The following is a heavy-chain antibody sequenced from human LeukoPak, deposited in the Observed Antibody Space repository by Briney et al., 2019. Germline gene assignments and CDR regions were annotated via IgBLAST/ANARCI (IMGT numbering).Heavy chain of an antibody. V-gene: IGHV6-1*01. J-gene: IGHJ4*02. Sequence: SQTLSLTCAISGDSVSSDSAAWNWIRQSPSRGLEWLGRTYYRSKWYNDYAVSVKSRITINPDASKNQFSLQLNSVTPEDTAVYYCAREITTRKLSTLDYWGQGTLVTVSS. CDR3: AREITTRKLSTLDY. CDR1: GDSVSSDSAA. CDR2: TYYRSKWYN. D-gene: IGHD3-16*02.